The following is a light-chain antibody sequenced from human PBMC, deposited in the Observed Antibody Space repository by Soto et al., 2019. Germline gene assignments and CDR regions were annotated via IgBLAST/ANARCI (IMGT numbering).Light chain of an antibody. CDR1: QSIRSY. CDR3: QQSYSSPQT. V-gene: IGKV1-39*01. J-gene: IGKJ1*01. CDR2: TAS. Sequence: DIQMTQSPSSLSASVGDRVTITCRASQSIRSYLNWYQQKLGKAPKLLIYTASNLQSGVPSRFSGSGSGTDFTLIINSLQPEDFATYYCQQSYSSPQTFGQGTKVEIK.